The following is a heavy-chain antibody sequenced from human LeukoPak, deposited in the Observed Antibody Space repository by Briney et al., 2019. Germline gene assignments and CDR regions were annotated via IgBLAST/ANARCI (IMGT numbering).Heavy chain of an antibody. V-gene: IGHV1-18*01. D-gene: IGHD3-3*01. CDR2: VSAYNGHT. Sequence: ASVKVSCKASGDNFIRYGFTWVRQAPGQGLEWMGWVSAYNGHTNYAQKFQGRITMTTDTSTSTAYMDLRSLRSDDTAVHYCVRYSDASGVPDYWGQGTLVIVSS. J-gene: IGHJ4*02. CDR1: GDNFIRYG. CDR3: VRYSDASGVPDY.